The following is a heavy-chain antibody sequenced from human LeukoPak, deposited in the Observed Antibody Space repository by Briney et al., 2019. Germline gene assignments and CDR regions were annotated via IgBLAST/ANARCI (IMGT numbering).Heavy chain of an antibody. Sequence: GESLTLSCAASGFTFTTYSINWVRQAPGKGLEWVSYISTSSSTIYYADSVKGRFTISTDNAKNSLYLQMSSLRAEDTAVYYCARDTYGDYSFDYWGQGTLVTVSS. CDR3: ARDTYGDYSFDY. D-gene: IGHD4-17*01. CDR1: GFTFTTYS. V-gene: IGHV3-48*01. CDR2: ISTSSSTI. J-gene: IGHJ4*02.